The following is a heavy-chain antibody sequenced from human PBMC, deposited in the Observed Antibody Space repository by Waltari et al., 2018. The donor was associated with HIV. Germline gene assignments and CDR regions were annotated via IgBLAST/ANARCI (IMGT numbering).Heavy chain of an antibody. CDR1: GFTFRSYI. CDR2: NASSSPTYI. D-gene: IGHD5-12*01. CDR3: AGEMATVYVDY. Sequence: DVQLVESGGGLVKPGGSLRLSCAASGFTFRSYIMTWVRQAPGKGLEWVSSNASSSPTYIYYADPVRGRFTISRDNAKNSLYLQMNNLRAEDTAVYYCAGEMATVYVDYWGQGTLVTVSS. J-gene: IGHJ4*02. V-gene: IGHV3-21*01.